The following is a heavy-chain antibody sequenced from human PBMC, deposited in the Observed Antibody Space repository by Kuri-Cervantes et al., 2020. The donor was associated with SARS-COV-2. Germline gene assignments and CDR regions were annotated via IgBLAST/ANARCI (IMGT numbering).Heavy chain of an antibody. CDR3: SRAGFDY. V-gene: IGHV1-18*04. Sequence: ASVKVSCKTSGYTFNTYGIHWVRQAPGQGLEWMGWICVYSGKTNYTQKVQGRVTMTTDTSTSTAYMELRSLRSDDTAVYYCSRAGFDYWGQGTLVTDSS. J-gene: IGHJ4*02. CDR1: GYTFNTYG. CDR2: ICVYSGKT.